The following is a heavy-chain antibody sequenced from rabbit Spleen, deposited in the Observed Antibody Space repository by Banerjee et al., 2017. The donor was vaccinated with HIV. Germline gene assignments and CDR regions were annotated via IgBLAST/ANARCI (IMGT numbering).Heavy chain of an antibody. V-gene: IGHV1S45*01. Sequence: QEQLVESGGGLVKPEGSLKLSCTASGFSFSTKAVMCWVRQAPGKGLEWIACINTATGKAVYASWAKGRFTISKTSSTTVTLQMTSLTVADTATYFCARDTGTSFSSYGMDLWGQGTLVTVS. J-gene: IGHJ6*01. CDR3: ARDTGTSFSSYGMDL. CDR1: GFSFSTKAV. CDR2: INTATGKA. D-gene: IGHD7-1*01.